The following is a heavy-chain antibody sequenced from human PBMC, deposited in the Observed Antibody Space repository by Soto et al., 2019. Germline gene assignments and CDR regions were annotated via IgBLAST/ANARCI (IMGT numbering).Heavy chain of an antibody. D-gene: IGHD3-10*01. Sequence: GASLKISCKGSGYSFPIHWIGWVRQMPGKGLEWMGIIYPGDSDTTYSPSFQGRVTVAADKSINTAYLQWSRLKASDTGMYYCARSYDSALLNAFDVWGQGTMVTVSS. CDR3: ARSYDSALLNAFDV. V-gene: IGHV5-51*01. CDR2: IYPGDSDT. CDR1: GYSFPIHW. J-gene: IGHJ3*01.